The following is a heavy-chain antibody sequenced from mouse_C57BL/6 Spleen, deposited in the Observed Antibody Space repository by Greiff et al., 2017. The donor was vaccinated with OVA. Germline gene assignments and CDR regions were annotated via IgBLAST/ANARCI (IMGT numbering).Heavy chain of an antibody. Sequence: EVQLQESGPGLVKPSQSLSLTCSVTGYSITSGYYWNWIRQFPGNKLEWMGYISYDGSNNYNPSLKNRISITRDTSKNQFFLKLNSVTTEDTATYYCARFRGDYGWYFDVWGTGTTVTVSS. CDR3: ARFRGDYGWYFDV. V-gene: IGHV3-6*01. J-gene: IGHJ1*03. CDR2: ISYDGSN. D-gene: IGHD2-4*01. CDR1: GYSITSGYY.